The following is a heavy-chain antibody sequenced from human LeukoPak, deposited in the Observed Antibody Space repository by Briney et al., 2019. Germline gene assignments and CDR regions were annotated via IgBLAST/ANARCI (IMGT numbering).Heavy chain of an antibody. D-gene: IGHD6-13*01. CDR1: GFTFDDYA. V-gene: IGHV3-9*03. J-gene: IGHJ5*02. Sequence: GGSLRLYCAASGFTFDDYAMHWVRQAPGKGLEWVSGISWNSGSIGYADSVKGRFTISRDNAKNSLYLQMNSLRAEDMALYYCVKDAGSSWAYNWFDPWGQGTLVIVSS. CDR2: ISWNSGSI. CDR3: VKDAGSSWAYNWFDP.